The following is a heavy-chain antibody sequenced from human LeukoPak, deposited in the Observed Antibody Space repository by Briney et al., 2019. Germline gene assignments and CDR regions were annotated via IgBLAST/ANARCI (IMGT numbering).Heavy chain of an antibody. CDR2: LSKSGNT. J-gene: IGHJ3*02. CDR3: ARARYVNSFYAFDI. Sequence: PSETLSLTCTVSGGSISSYYWSWLRLPPGKGLEWIGYLSKSGNTNYSPSLKSRVTIFGDTSKNQFFLKLSSVTAADTAMYYCARARYVNSFYAFDIWGQGTVVTVSS. D-gene: IGHD3-9*01. V-gene: IGHV4-59*01. CDR1: GGSISSYY.